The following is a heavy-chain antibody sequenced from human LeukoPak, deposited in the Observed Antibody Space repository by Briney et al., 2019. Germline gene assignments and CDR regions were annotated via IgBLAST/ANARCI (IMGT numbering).Heavy chain of an antibody. Sequence: PSETLSLTCTVSGGSVRSSSYYWGCIRRPPGKGLEWIGSVHYNGSTCYNPSLGGRVIMSIDTSKNQFSLKLTSVTAADTAMYYCARDRGVPRPYYFDQWGQGTLATVSS. CDR1: GGSVRSSSYY. CDR2: VHYNGST. CDR3: ARDRGVPRPYYFDQ. V-gene: IGHV4-39*07. J-gene: IGHJ4*02. D-gene: IGHD3-10*01.